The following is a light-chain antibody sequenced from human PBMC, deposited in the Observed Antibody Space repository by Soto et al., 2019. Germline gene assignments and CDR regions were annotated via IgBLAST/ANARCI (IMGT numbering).Light chain of an antibody. Sequence: QSVLTQVASVSGSPGQSITFSCTATSSDVGGHDYVSWYLQHPGKAPKLLIYEAFNRPSGVSDRFSGSKSGSTASLTISGLQAEDEGDYYCSSFTSTNTWVFGGGTKLTVL. J-gene: IGLJ3*02. CDR3: SSFTSTNTWV. V-gene: IGLV2-14*01. CDR1: SSDVGGHDY. CDR2: EAF.